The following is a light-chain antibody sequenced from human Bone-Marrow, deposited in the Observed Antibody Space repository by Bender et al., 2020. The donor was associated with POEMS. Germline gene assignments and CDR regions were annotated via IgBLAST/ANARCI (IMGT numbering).Light chain of an antibody. CDR2: SGH. CDR1: SSNIGAHA. V-gene: IGLV1-44*01. Sequence: QSVLTQPPSASGTPGQRVTTSCSGGSSNIGAHAVNWYQHLPGTAPKLLVYSGHRRPSEVPDRFSGSRSGTSASLAISGLQSEDEADYYCAVWDDGLNGWVFGGGTKLTVL. J-gene: IGLJ3*02. CDR3: AVWDDGLNGWV.